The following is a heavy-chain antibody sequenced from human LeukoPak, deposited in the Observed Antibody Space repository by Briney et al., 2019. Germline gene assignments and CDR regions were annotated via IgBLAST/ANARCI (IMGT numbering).Heavy chain of an antibody. CDR3: AKPTYDRSPRSYYFDY. Sequence: GGSLRLSCAAAGFTFSSYAMSWVRQAPGKGLEWVSAISGSGGSTYYADSVKGRFTISRDNSKNTLYLQMNSLRAEDTAVYYCAKPTYDRSPRSYYFDYWGQGTLVTVS. J-gene: IGHJ4*02. CDR2: ISGSGGST. V-gene: IGHV3-23*01. D-gene: IGHD3-22*01. CDR1: GFTFSSYA.